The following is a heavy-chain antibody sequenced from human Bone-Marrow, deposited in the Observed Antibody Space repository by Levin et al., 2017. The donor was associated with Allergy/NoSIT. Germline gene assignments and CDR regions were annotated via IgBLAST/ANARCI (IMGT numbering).Heavy chain of an antibody. Sequence: QPGGSLRLSCAASDFSLSRHWMHWVRQAPGKGLVWLARINGDATITTNADFVQGRFTISRDNAKNTLFLQMNSLRVDDTAVYYCVREVASGTDGLDIWGQGTLVTVSS. V-gene: IGHV3-74*03. CDR2: INGDATIT. CDR1: DFSLSRHW. D-gene: IGHD3-10*01. CDR3: VREVASGTDGLDI. J-gene: IGHJ3*02.